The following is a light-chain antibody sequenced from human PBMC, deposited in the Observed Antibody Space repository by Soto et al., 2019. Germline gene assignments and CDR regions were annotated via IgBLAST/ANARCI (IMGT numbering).Light chain of an antibody. CDR3: SSYTSSSTRL. CDR2: DVS. CDR1: SSDVGGYNY. Sequence: QSVLTQPASVSGSPGQSITISCTGTSSDVGGYNYVSWYQQRPGKAPKLMIYDVSNRPSGVSNRFSGSKSGNTASLTISGLQAEDEADYYCSSYTSSSTRLFGTGTKLTVL. V-gene: IGLV2-14*01. J-gene: IGLJ1*01.